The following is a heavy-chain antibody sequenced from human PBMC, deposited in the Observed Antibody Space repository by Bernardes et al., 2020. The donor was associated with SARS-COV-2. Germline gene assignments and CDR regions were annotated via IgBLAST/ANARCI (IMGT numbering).Heavy chain of an antibody. CDR1: GYTLTALS. Sequence: ASVKVSCKVSGYTLTALSMHWVRQAPGQGLEWMGGFDPEDGATIYAQKFQGRVTMTEDTSTDTAYMELSSLRSEDTAVYYCATTSVFGVEPNWFDPWGQGTLVTVSS. D-gene: IGHD3-3*01. J-gene: IGHJ5*02. CDR2: FDPEDGAT. V-gene: IGHV1-24*01. CDR3: ATTSVFGVEPNWFDP.